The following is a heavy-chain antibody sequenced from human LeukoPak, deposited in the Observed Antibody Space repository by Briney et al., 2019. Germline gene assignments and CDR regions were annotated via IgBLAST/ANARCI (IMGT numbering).Heavy chain of an antibody. CDR3: AKRSDGDGDLDY. V-gene: IGHV3-23*01. J-gene: IGHJ4*02. Sequence: GGSLRLSCAASGFTFSSYAVNWVRGAPGKGLEWVSGLSGSGGTTYYADSVKGRFTISRDNSKNTLYLQMNSLRVEDTAVYYCAKRSDGDGDLDYWGQGTLVTVSS. D-gene: IGHD2-21*02. CDR1: GFTFSSYA. CDR2: LSGSGGTT.